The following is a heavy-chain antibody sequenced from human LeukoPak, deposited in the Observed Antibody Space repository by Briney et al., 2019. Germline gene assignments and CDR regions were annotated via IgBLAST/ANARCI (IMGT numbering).Heavy chain of an antibody. CDR2: VYHNGSA. Sequence: SETLSLMCSVSGYLIRNGYFWGWIRQSPGKGLEWIASVYHNGSAYFNPSLKSRASISINTSTNQFSLTLTSVTAADSAIYHCARLNSWFAAFWGQGSQVTVSS. CDR1: GYLIRNGYF. J-gene: IGHJ4*02. V-gene: IGHV4-38-2*02. CDR3: ARLNSWFAAF. D-gene: IGHD3-10*01.